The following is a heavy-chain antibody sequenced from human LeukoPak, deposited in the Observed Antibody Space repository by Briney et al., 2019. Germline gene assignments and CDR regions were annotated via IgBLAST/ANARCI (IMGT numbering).Heavy chain of an antibody. V-gene: IGHV3-30-3*01. CDR3: ARHYGP. CDR1: GFTFSSYA. J-gene: IGHJ5*02. CDR2: ISYDGSNK. Sequence: GGSLRLSCAASGFTFSSYAMHWVRQAPGKGLEWVAVISYDGSNKYYADSVKGRFTISRDNSKNTLYLQMNSLRAEDTAVYYCARHYGPWGQGTLVTVSS. D-gene: IGHD3-16*01.